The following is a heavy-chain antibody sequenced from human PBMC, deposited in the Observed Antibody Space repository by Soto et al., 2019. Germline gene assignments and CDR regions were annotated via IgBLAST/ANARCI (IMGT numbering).Heavy chain of an antibody. J-gene: IGHJ6*02. D-gene: IGHD6-13*01. V-gene: IGHV2-70*04. CDR2: IDWDDDK. CDR3: ARCRGISSGMDV. CDR1: GFSLSTSGMR. Sequence: SGPTLVNHTQPLPLTYTFSGFSLSTSGMRVSWIRQPPGKALEWLARIDWDDDKFYSTSLKTRLTISKDTSKNQVVLTMTNMDPVDTATYYCARCRGISSGMDVWGQGTTVTVSS.